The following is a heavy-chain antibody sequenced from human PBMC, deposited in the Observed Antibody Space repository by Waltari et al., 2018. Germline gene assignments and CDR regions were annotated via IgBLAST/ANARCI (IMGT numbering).Heavy chain of an antibody. CDR3: ARVHWGTDAFDI. CDR1: GYTFASHD. V-gene: IGHV1-8*03. CDR2: MNPNSGNT. D-gene: IGHD3-16*01. Sequence: QVPLVESGAEEKKPGASGKVSCTASGYTFASHDINWVRQATGQVLEWMGWMNPNSGNTGYAQKFQGRVTITRNTSISTAYMELSSLRSEDMAVYYCARVHWGTDAFDIWGQGTMVTVSS. J-gene: IGHJ3*02.